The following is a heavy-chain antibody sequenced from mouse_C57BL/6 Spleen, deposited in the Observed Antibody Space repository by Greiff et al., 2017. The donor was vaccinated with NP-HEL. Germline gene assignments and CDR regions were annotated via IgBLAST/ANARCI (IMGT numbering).Heavy chain of an antibody. J-gene: IGHJ2*01. CDR3: TRSPPGYDGYYDFDY. D-gene: IGHD2-3*01. V-gene: IGHV1-15*01. CDR2: IDPETGGT. CDR1: GYTFTDYE. Sequence: VKLVESGAELVRPGASVTLSCKASGYTFTDYEMHWVKQTPVHGLEWIGAIDPETGGTAYNQKFKGKAILTADKSSSTAYMELRSLTSEDSAVYYCTRSPPGYDGYYDFDYWGQGTTLTVSS.